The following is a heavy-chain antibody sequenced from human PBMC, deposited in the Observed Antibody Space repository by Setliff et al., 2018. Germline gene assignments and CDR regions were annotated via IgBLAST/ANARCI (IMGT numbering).Heavy chain of an antibody. CDR2: IHYRGTT. D-gene: IGHD1-1*01. CDR1: GASISSGTYY. V-gene: IGHV4-39*01. J-gene: IGHJ4*02. CDR3: ARTGTYRYFDY. Sequence: SETLSLTCTVSGASISSGTYYWAWIRQPPGKGLEWIGRIHYRGTTYSNASLASRLTISVDTAKNQFSLKLTSVTAADTAVYYCARTGTYRYFDYWGQGALVTGSS.